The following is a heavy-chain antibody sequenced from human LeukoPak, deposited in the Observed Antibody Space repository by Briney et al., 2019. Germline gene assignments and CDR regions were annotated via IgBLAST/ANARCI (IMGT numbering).Heavy chain of an antibody. CDR2: ISSSSYI. CDR3: ARDSITIFGEFDY. D-gene: IGHD3-3*01. V-gene: IGHV3-21*01. CDR1: GFTFSSYS. Sequence: GGFLRLSCAASGFTFSSYSMNWVRQAPGKGLEWVSSISSSSYIYYADSVKGRFTISRDNAKNSLYLQMNSLRAEDTAVYYCARDSITIFGEFDYWGQGTLVTVSS. J-gene: IGHJ4*02.